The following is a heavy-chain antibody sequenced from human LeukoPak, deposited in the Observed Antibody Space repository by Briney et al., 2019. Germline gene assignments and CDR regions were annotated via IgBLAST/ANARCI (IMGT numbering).Heavy chain of an antibody. CDR3: AREVGLKVTGTTGFDY. CDR1: GYTFTGYY. Sequence: GASVEVSCKASGYTFTGYYMHWVRQAPGQGLEWMGWINPNSGGTNYAQKFQGRVTMTRDTSISTAYMELSRLRSDDTAVYYCAREVGLKVTGTTGFDYWGQGTLVTVSS. CDR2: INPNSGGT. J-gene: IGHJ4*02. D-gene: IGHD1-20*01. V-gene: IGHV1-2*02.